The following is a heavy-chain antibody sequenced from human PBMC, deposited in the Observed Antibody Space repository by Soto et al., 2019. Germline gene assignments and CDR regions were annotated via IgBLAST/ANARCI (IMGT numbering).Heavy chain of an antibody. D-gene: IGHD3-22*01. CDR2: TYYRSKWYN. Sequence: PSQTLSLTCAISVDSVSSNSAAWNWIRQSPSRGLEWLGRTYYRSKWYNDYAVSVKSRITINPDTSKNQFSLQLNSVTPEDTAVYYCARSLYYYDSSGYSDNWFDPWGQGTLVTVSS. CDR1: VDSVSSNSAA. V-gene: IGHV6-1*01. CDR3: ARSLYYYDSSGYSDNWFDP. J-gene: IGHJ5*02.